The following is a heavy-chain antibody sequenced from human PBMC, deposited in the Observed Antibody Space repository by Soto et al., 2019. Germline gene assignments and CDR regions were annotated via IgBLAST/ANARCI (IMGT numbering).Heavy chain of an antibody. CDR1: GGSINSYY. CDR3: ARDSGPSGWFDP. D-gene: IGHD1-26*01. J-gene: IGHJ5*02. CDR2: IYYSGST. Sequence: QVQLQESGPGLVKPSETLSLTCTVSGGSINSYYWSWIRQPPWKGLEWIGYIYYSGSTNYNPSLKSRVTISVDTSKNQFSLKLSSVTAADTAVYFCARDSGPSGWFDPWGQGTLVTVSS. V-gene: IGHV4-59*01.